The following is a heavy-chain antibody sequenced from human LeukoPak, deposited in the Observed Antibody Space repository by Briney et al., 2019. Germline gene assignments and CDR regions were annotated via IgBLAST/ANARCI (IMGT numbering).Heavy chain of an antibody. CDR2: IYYSGST. CDR1: GGSISSSSYY. V-gene: IGHV4-39*07. CDR3: ARGLGSGWLFDY. J-gene: IGHJ4*02. Sequence: PSETLSLTCTVSGGSISSSSYYWGWIRQPPGKGLEWIGSIYYSGSTNYNPSLKSRVTMSVDTSKNQFSLKLSSVTAADTAVYYCARGLGSGWLFDYWGQGTLVTVSS. D-gene: IGHD6-19*01.